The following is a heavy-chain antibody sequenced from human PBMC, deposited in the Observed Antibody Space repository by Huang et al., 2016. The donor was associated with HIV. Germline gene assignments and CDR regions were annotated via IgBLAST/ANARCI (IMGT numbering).Heavy chain of an antibody. CDR1: TFSFGAYW. Sequence: VESGGRLVQPGGSIRLSCVGSTFSFGAYWMSWVRQTPGKGVEWVGNIKQDESEKYYVESGKGRFNISRDNAKKILFLQMDNVRVEDTATYYCATKTGAMDIWGQGTAVTVS. V-gene: IGHV3-7*01. CDR3: ATKTGAMDI. J-gene: IGHJ6*02. D-gene: IGHD1-7*01. CDR2: IKQDESEK.